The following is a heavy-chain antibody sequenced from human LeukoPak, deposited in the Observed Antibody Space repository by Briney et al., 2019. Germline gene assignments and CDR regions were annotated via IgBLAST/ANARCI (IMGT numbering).Heavy chain of an antibody. V-gene: IGHV3-33*01. Sequence: GGSLRLSCAASGFTFSSYGMHWVRQAPGKGLEWVAVIWYDGSNKYYADSVKGRFTISRDNSKNTLYLQMNSLRAEDTAVYYCARQMSSGWYRGWFDPWGQGTPVTVSS. D-gene: IGHD6-19*01. J-gene: IGHJ5*02. CDR3: ARQMSSGWYRGWFDP. CDR1: GFTFSSYG. CDR2: IWYDGSNK.